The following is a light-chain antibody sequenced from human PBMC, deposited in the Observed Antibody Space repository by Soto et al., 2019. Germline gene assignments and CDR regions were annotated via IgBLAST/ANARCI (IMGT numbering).Light chain of an antibody. CDR3: SSFVGSPVV. J-gene: IGLJ2*01. CDR2: EGS. Sequence: QSALTQPASVSGSPGQSITISCTGTSSDVGSYNLVSWYQQHPGKAPKLMIYEGSKRPSGVPDRFSGSKSGNTASLTVSGLQAEDEADYYCSSFVGSPVVFGGGTKLTVL. V-gene: IGLV2-14*02. CDR1: SSDVGSYNL.